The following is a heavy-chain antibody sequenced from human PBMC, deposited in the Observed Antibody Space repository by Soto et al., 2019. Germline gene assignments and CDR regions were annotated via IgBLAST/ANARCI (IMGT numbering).Heavy chain of an antibody. V-gene: IGHV3-23*01. CDR1: GFTLNNHA. J-gene: IGHJ4*02. CDR3: ASPPRATVTDNIFDF. CDR2: ISGSDGST. Sequence: EVQLLESGGGLVQPGGSLRLSCTASGFTLNNHAMSWVRQAPGKGLEWVSVISGSDGSTYYTESVRGRFSISRDSSKNTLYLQMSSLRAEATAVYYCASPPRATVTDNIFDFWGPGTLVTVSS. D-gene: IGHD4-17*01.